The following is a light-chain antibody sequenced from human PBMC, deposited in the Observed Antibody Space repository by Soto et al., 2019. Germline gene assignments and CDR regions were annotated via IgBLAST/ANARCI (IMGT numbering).Light chain of an antibody. Sequence: DIQMTQSPSSLSASVGDRVTITCRASQSISSWLARYQQKPGAAPKLLIYAASTLQSGVPSRFSGSGSGTEFTLTIISLQPEDFATYYCQQSYRFPKTFGQGTKVDIK. CDR3: QQSYRFPKT. J-gene: IGKJ1*01. CDR2: AAS. V-gene: IGKV1-39*01. CDR1: QSISSW.